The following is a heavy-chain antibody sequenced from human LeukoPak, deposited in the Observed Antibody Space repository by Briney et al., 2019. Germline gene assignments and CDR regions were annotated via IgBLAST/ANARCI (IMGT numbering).Heavy chain of an antibody. CDR1: GCTFIAYG. Sequence: ASVKVSCKASGCTFIAYGISWVRQAPGQGLEWMGWISAYNGNTNYAQKLQGRVTMTTDTSTSTAYMELRSLRSDDTAVYYCASGYCSSTSCYGNDYWGQGTLVTVSS. CDR2: ISAYNGNT. V-gene: IGHV1-18*01. D-gene: IGHD2-2*03. J-gene: IGHJ4*02. CDR3: ASGYCSSTSCYGNDY.